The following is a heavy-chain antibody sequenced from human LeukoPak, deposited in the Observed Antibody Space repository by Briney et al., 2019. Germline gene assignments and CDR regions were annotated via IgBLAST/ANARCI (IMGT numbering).Heavy chain of an antibody. CDR2: ISSSGSTI. J-gene: IGHJ6*03. V-gene: IGHV3-48*03. Sequence: GGSLRLSCAASGFTFSSYEMNWVRQAPGKGLEWVSYISSSGSTIYYADSVKGRFTISRDNAKNSLYLQMNSLRAEDTAVYYCARESGYCTNGVCQTTYYYYMDVWGKGTTVTVSS. D-gene: IGHD2-8*01. CDR1: GFTFSSYE. CDR3: ARESGYCTNGVCQTTYYYYMDV.